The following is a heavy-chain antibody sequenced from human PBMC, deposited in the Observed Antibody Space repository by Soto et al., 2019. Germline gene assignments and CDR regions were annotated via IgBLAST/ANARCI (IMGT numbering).Heavy chain of an antibody. J-gene: IGHJ6*02. D-gene: IGHD2-8*02. CDR2: IIPIFGTA. CDR3: ARDPGAVYGMDV. CDR1: GGTFSSYA. V-gene: IGHV1-69*13. Sequence: SVKVSCKASGGTFSSYAISWVRQAPGQGLEWMGGIIPIFGTANYAQKFQGRVTITADESTSTAYMELSSLRSEDTAVYYCARDPGAVYGMDVWGQGTTVTVSS.